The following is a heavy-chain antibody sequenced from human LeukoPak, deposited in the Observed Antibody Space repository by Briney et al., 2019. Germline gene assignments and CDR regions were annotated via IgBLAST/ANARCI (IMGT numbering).Heavy chain of an antibody. CDR1: GGSISSSSSY. D-gene: IGHD3-22*01. J-gene: IGHJ3*02. CDR2: IYYSGST. V-gene: IGHV4-39*07. CDR3: ARAYYDSSGYYYEGSALDI. Sequence: SETLSLTCTVSGGSISSSSSYWGWIRQPPGKGLEWIGSIYYSGSTYYNPSLKSRVTISVDTSKNQFSLKLSSVTAADTAVYYCARAYYDSSGYYYEGSALDIWGQGTMVTVSS.